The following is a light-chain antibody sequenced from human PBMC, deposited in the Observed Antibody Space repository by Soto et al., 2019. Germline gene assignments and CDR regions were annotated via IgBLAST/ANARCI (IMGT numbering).Light chain of an antibody. J-gene: IGLJ2*01. Sequence: QSALTQPAPVSGSPGQSIAISCTGTSSDVGGYNYVSWYQQHPGKAPKLMIFEVSNRPSGVSNRFSGSKSGNTASLTISGLQAEDEADYYCSSYTGSSINTVVFGGGTKLTVL. CDR2: EVS. CDR1: SSDVGGYNY. CDR3: SSYTGSSINTVV. V-gene: IGLV2-14*01.